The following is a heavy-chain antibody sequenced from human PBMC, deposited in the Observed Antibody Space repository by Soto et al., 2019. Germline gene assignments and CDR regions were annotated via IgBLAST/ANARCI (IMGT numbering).Heavy chain of an antibody. CDR1: GYTFTSYG. CDR2: ISAYNGNT. J-gene: IGHJ6*02. CDR3: AEGEAVAGTHYYGMDV. Sequence: ASVKVSCKASGYTFTSYGISWVRQAPGQGLEWMGWISAYNGNTNYAQKLQGRVTMTTDTSTSTAYMELRSLRSDDTAVYYCAEGEAVAGTHYYGMDVWGQGITVTVSS. V-gene: IGHV1-18*01. D-gene: IGHD6-19*01.